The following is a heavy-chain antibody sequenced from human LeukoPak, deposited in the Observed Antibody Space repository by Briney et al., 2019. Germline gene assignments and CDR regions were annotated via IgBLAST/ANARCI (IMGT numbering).Heavy chain of an antibody. V-gene: IGHV3-15*01. Sequence: GGSLRLSCAASGFTFSNAWMSWVRQAPGKGLEWVGRIKSKTDGGTTDYAAPVKGRFTISRDDSKNTLYLQMNSLKTEDTAVYYCTTDVPLGCSSTSCYELYPWGQGTLVTVSS. CDR2: IKSKTDGGTT. CDR1: GFTFSNAW. CDR3: TTDVPLGCSSTSCYELYP. D-gene: IGHD2-2*01. J-gene: IGHJ5*02.